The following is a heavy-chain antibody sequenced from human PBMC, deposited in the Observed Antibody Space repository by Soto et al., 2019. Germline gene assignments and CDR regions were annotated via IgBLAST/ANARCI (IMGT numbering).Heavy chain of an antibody. CDR2: ISYDGSNK. CDR1: GFTFSSYG. D-gene: IGHD6-19*01. J-gene: IGHJ4*02. Sequence: QVQLVESGGGVVQPGRSLRLSCAASGFTFSSYGMHWVRQAPGKGLEWVAVISYDGSNKYYADSVKGRFTISRDNSKNTLYLQMNSLRAEDTAVYSWATPQGGWYPPFDYWGQGTLVTVSS. V-gene: IGHV3-30*03. CDR3: ATPQGGWYPPFDY.